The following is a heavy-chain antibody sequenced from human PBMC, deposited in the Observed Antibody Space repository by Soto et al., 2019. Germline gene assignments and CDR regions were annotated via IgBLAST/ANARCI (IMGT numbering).Heavy chain of an antibody. CDR3: ARRSSGWYFDY. Sequence: EVQLLESGGGLVQPGGSLRLSCAASGFPFSSYARNWFRQAPGKGLEWVSVISGSGGSTYYADSVKGRFTISRDNSKNTLYLQMNSLRAEDTAVYYCARRSSGWYFDYWGQGTLVTVSS. V-gene: IGHV3-23*01. CDR2: ISGSGGST. J-gene: IGHJ4*02. CDR1: GFPFSSYA. D-gene: IGHD6-19*01.